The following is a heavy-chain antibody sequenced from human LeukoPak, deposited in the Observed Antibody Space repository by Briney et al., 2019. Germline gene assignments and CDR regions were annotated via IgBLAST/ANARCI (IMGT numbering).Heavy chain of an antibody. CDR2: IGISSGNT. J-gene: IGHJ4*02. D-gene: IGHD1-1*01. V-gene: IGHV3-11*06. CDR3: ARDHNYAFDN. Sequence: GGFLRLSCAASGFPFSEYSMNWVRQAPGKGLEWISYIGISSGNTKYADSVKGRFTISGDNAKNSLYLQMNSLRVEDTAVYYCARDHNYAFDNWGQGTLVTVSS. CDR1: GFPFSEYS.